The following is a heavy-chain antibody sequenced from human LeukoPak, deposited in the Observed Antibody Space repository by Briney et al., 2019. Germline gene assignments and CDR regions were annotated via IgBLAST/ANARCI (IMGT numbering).Heavy chain of an antibody. CDR3: AGRTSPTYYYYYYMDV. CDR1: GGSISSRSYY. CDR2: IYYSGST. V-gene: IGHV4-39*07. Sequence: SETLSLTCTVSGGSISSRSYYWGWIRQPPGKGLEWIGSIYYSGSTYYNPSLKSRVTISVDTSKNQFSLKLSSVTAADTAVYYCAGRTSPTYYYYYYMDVWGKGTTVTVSS. J-gene: IGHJ6*03. D-gene: IGHD2-2*01.